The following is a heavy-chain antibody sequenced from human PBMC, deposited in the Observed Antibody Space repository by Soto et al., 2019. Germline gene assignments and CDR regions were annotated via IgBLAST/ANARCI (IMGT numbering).Heavy chain of an antibody. CDR1: GYSFTSYW. V-gene: IGHV5-10-1*01. J-gene: IGHJ6*02. Sequence: PGESLKISCKGSGYSFTSYWISWVRQMPGKGLEWMGRIDPSDSYTNYSPSFQGHVTISADKSISTAYLQWSSLKASDTAMYYCARRVVGVAHTNYYGMDVWGQGTTVTVSS. CDR3: ARRVVGVAHTNYYGMDV. CDR2: IDPSDSYT. D-gene: IGHD2-15*01.